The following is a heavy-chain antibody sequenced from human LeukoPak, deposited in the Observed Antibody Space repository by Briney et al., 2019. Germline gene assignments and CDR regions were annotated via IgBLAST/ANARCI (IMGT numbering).Heavy chain of an antibody. CDR1: GFIFSSYG. CDR2: TSYDGSNN. CDR3: AKWDTYYDSSGYYFY. D-gene: IGHD3-22*01. Sequence: PGRSLRLSCAASGFIFSSYGMHWVRQAPGKGLEWVAVTSYDGSNNYYADSVRGRFTMSRDNSKNTLYPQMNSLRTEDTAVYYCAKWDTYYDSSGYYFYWGQGTLVTVSS. V-gene: IGHV3-30*18. J-gene: IGHJ4*02.